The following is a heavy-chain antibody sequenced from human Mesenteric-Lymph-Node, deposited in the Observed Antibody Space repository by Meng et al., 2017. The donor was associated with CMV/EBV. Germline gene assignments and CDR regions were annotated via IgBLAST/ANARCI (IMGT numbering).Heavy chain of an antibody. J-gene: IGHJ4*02. CDR2: INHSGST. V-gene: IGHV4-34*01. CDR3: AGGSSYDILTGYFDY. D-gene: IGHD3-9*01. CDR1: GGSFSVYY. Sequence: QVELTQGGEVLLKPSETLSVTCAVYGGSFSVYYWNWIRQSPEKGLEWIGEINHSGSTTYNPSFTSRIIISVDTSTDQISLNMSSVTAADTAVYYCAGGSSYDILTGYFDYWGQGALVTVSS.